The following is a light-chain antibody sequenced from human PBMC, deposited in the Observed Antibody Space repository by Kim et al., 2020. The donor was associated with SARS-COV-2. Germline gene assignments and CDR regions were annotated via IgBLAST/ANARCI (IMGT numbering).Light chain of an antibody. V-gene: IGLV3-21*04. Sequence: APGKTARLTCGGNNIGSKSVHWYQQKPGQAPVLVIYYDSDRTSGIPERFSGSNSGNTATLTISRVEAGDEADYYCQVWDSSSDHVVFGGGTQLTVL. CDR1: NIGSKS. J-gene: IGLJ2*01. CDR2: YDS. CDR3: QVWDSSSDHVV.